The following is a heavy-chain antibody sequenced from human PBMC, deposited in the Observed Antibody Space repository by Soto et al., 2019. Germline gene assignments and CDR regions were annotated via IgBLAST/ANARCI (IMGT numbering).Heavy chain of an antibody. CDR3: ARATTSTVVTPYYFDY. CDR2: INHSGST. J-gene: IGHJ4*02. CDR1: GGTFSGYY. D-gene: IGHD4-17*01. V-gene: IGHV4-34*01. Sequence: PSGTLSLTCAAYGGTFSGYYLTWIRQPPGKGLEWIGEINHSGSTNYNASRKSRVTRSVDTSKNQFSLKLSSVTAADTAVYYCARATTSTVVTPYYFDYWGQGTLVTVSS.